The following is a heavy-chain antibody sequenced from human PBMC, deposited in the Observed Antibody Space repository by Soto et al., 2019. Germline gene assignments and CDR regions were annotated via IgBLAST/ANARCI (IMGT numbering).Heavy chain of an antibody. Sequence: GGSLRLSCAASGFTFSSYAMSWVRQAPGKGLEWVSAISGSGGSTYYADSVKGRFTISRDNSKNTLYLQMNSLRAEDTAVYYCAKGMEYSSSSVPVDYWGQGTLVTVPQ. J-gene: IGHJ4*02. CDR1: GFTFSSYA. D-gene: IGHD6-6*01. V-gene: IGHV3-23*01. CDR2: ISGSGGST. CDR3: AKGMEYSSSSVPVDY.